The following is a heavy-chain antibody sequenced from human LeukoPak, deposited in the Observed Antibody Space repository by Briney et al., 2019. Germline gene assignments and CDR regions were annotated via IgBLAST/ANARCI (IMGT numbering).Heavy chain of an antibody. D-gene: IGHD3/OR15-3a*01. Sequence: SETLSLTCTVSGGSISSYYWSWIRQPPGKGLEWIGRMHTSGGTNYNPSLKSRVTISVDTSKNQFSLRLTSVTAADTAVYYCARQTGSGLFILPGGQGTLVTVSS. CDR3: ARQTGSGLFILP. CDR1: GGSISSYY. V-gene: IGHV4-59*08. CDR2: MHTSGGT. J-gene: IGHJ4*02.